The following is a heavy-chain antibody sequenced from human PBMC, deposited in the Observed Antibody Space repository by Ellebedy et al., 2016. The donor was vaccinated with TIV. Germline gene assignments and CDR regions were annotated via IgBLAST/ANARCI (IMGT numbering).Heavy chain of an antibody. Sequence: GESLKISCEASGFTFSTHAMSWVRQSPGKGLEWVSYISSSGTTKYYADSVKGRFTISRDNAKNSLYLQMNSLRAEDTAVYYCAAAHYYFYGKDVWGQGTRVTVSS. J-gene: IGHJ6*02. D-gene: IGHD2-15*01. CDR3: AAAHYYFYGKDV. CDR1: GFTFSTHA. V-gene: IGHV3-48*04. CDR2: ISSSGTTK.